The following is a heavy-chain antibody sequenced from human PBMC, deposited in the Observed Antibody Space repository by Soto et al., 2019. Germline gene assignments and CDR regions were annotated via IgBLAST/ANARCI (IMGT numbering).Heavy chain of an antibody. J-gene: IGHJ6*02. CDR1: GYTFTSYG. V-gene: IGHV1-18*04. CDR2: TSAYNGNT. Sequence: ASVKVSCKASGYTFTSYGISWVRQAPGQGLEWMGWTSAYNGNTNYAQKLQGRVTMTTDTSTSTAYMELRSLRSDDTAVYYCARDRLDHYYYYGMDVWGQGTTVTVSS. D-gene: IGHD1-1*01. CDR3: ARDRLDHYYYYGMDV.